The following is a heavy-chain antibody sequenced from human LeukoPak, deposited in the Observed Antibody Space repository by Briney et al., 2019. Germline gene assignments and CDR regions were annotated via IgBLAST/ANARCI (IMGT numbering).Heavy chain of an antibody. V-gene: IGHV4-30-4*08. CDR2: IYFNGDT. Sequence: SQTLSLTCIVSGGSIRSGDYYWSWIRQPPERGLEWIGYIYFNGDTYYTASLKSRLSISVDTSKNQFSLKLTSVTAADTAVYYCARAGVVPAAINRAFDIWGQGSVVTVSS. CDR1: GGSIRSGDYY. CDR3: ARAGVVPAAINRAFDI. D-gene: IGHD2-2*02. J-gene: IGHJ3*02.